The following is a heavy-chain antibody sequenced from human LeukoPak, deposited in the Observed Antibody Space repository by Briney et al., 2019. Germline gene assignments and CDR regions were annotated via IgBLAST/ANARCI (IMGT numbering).Heavy chain of an antibody. CDR3: ANGDCSSTSCYQSPLGN. Sequence: AGGSLRLSCAASGFTFSSYSMNWVRQAPGKGLEWVSGITGSGGRTYYADSVKGRSTISRDNSKNTVFLQMNSLRAEDTAIYYCANGDCSSTSCYQSPLGNWGQGTLVTVSS. D-gene: IGHD2-2*01. V-gene: IGHV3-23*01. CDR1: GFTFSSYS. J-gene: IGHJ4*02. CDR2: ITGSGGRT.